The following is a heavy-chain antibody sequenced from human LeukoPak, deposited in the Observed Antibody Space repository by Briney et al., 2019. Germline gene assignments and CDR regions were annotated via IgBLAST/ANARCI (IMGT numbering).Heavy chain of an antibody. CDR2: IKQDGSEK. Sequence: GGSLRLSCAASGFTFSSYWMSWVRQAPGKGLEWVANIKQDGSEKYYVDSVKGRFTISRDNAKNSLYLQMNSLRAEDTAVYYCASSIAAAPNWFDPWGQGTLVTVSS. V-gene: IGHV3-7*01. CDR3: ASSIAAAPNWFDP. D-gene: IGHD6-13*01. CDR1: GFTFSSYW. J-gene: IGHJ5*02.